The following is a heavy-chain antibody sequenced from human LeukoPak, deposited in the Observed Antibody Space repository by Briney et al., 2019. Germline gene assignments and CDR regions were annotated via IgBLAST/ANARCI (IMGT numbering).Heavy chain of an antibody. CDR3: AKGGKWDVTAFDY. CDR1: GFTFSDYY. J-gene: IGHJ4*02. V-gene: IGHV3-23*01. D-gene: IGHD1-26*01. CDR2: ISGGGGST. Sequence: GGSLTLSCAASGFTFSDYYMTWIRQAPGKGLEWVSTISGGGGSTYYADSVKGRFTISRDNSKNTLYLQVKSLRAEDTAVYYCAKGGKWDVTAFDYWGQGTLVTVSS.